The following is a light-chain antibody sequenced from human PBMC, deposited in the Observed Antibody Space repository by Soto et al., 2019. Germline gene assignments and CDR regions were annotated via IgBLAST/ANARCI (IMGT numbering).Light chain of an antibody. Sequence: EIVLTQSPRTLSLSPAAIATLSLRASQSVSSSLARYQQKPGQSPRLLIYDASSRATRIPDRFSGSGSGTDFTLTISRLAPEEYAVYHCQQFCTSPLYTFGQGTKVDIK. CDR2: DAS. V-gene: IGKV3-20*01. J-gene: IGKJ2*01. CDR3: QQFCTSPLYT. CDR1: QSVSSS.